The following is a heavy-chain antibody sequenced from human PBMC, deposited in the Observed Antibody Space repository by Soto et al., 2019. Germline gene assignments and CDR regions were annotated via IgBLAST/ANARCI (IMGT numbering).Heavy chain of an antibody. CDR3: AIHADAGSFHNGVDP. Sequence: QVQLVQSGAEVKKPGSSVKVSCKASGGTFSTNAIAWVRQAPGQGLEWMGGIIPIFGTANYAQKFQGRVTITADEATSTAYMEMSSLRSEDTAVYYCAIHADAGSFHNGVDPWGQGTLVTVS. J-gene: IGHJ5*02. V-gene: IGHV1-69*01. CDR2: IIPIFGTA. D-gene: IGHD1-26*01. CDR1: GGTFSTNA.